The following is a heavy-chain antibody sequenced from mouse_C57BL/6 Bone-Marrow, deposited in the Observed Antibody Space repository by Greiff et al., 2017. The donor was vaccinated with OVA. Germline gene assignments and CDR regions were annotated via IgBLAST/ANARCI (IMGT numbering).Heavy chain of an antibody. J-gene: IGHJ2*01. CDR3: ARGGLGNY. CDR2: ISYDGSN. D-gene: IGHD2-4*01. CDR1: GYSITSGYY. V-gene: IGHV3-6*01. Sequence: DVHLVESGPGLVKPSQSLSLTCSVTGYSITSGYYWNWIRQFPGNKLEWMGYISYDGSNNYNPSLKNRISITRDTSKNQFFLKLNSVTTEDTATYYCARGGLGNYWGQGTTLTVSS.